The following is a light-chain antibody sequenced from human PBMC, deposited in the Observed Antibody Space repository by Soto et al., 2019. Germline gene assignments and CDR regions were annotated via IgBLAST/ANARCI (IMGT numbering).Light chain of an antibody. CDR2: GAS. CDR1: QSVSSSY. Sequence: DIVLTQSPGTLSVSPGAMATLSCRASQSVSSSYLAWYQQKPGQAPRLLIYGASSRATGIPDRFSGSGSGTDFTLTISRLEPEDFAVYYCQQDGSSPRTFGQGTKVDNK. V-gene: IGKV3-20*01. J-gene: IGKJ1*01. CDR3: QQDGSSPRT.